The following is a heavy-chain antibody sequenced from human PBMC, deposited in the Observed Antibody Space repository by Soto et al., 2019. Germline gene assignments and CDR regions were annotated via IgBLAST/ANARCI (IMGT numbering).Heavy chain of an antibody. J-gene: IGHJ6*02. CDR1: GYTFASYD. Sequence: ASVKVSCKASGYTFASYDINWGRQATGQGLEWMGWMNPNSGNTGYAQKFQGRVTMTRNTSISTAYMELSSLRSEDTAVYYCARHSEGIAAAGTLLPNSDYYYGMDVWGQGTTVTVSS. V-gene: IGHV1-8*01. D-gene: IGHD6-13*01. CDR2: MNPNSGNT. CDR3: ARHSEGIAAAGTLLPNSDYYYGMDV.